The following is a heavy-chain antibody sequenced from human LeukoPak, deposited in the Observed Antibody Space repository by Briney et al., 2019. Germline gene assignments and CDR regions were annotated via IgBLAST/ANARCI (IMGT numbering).Heavy chain of an antibody. D-gene: IGHD1-14*01. CDR2: INHSGST. V-gene: IGHV4-34*01. Sequence: SETLSLTRTVSGGSISSYYWSWIRQPPGKGLEWIGEINHSGSTNYNPSLKSRVTISVDTSKNQFSLKLSSVTAADTAVYYCARGFRNRFDYWGQGTLVTVSS. CDR3: ARGFRNRFDY. J-gene: IGHJ4*02. CDR1: GGSISSYY.